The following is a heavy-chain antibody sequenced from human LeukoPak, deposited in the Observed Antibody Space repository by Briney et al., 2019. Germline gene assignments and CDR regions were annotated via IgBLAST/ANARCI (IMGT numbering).Heavy chain of an antibody. CDR1: GFTFSSNA. CDR2: ISGSGGDT. J-gene: IGHJ6*02. D-gene: IGHD3-16*01. CDR3: SSALGYGMDL. Sequence: PGGSLRLSCGASGFTFSSNAMSWVRQAPGKGLEWVSGISGSGGDTYYAYSVKGRYTISRDNAKNTLYLQMNSLRVEDTAMYYCSSALGYGMDLWGRGTTVTVSS. V-gene: IGHV3-23*01.